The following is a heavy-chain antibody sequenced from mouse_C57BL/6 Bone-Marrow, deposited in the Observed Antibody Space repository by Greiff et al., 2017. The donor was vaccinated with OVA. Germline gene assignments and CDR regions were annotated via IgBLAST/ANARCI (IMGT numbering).Heavy chain of an antibody. CDR2: IDPENGDT. D-gene: IGHD1-1*01. V-gene: IGHV14-4*01. J-gene: IGHJ3*01. CDR3: TTWDYYGSSSSFAY. Sequence: EVQLQQSGAELVRPGASVKLSCTASGFNIKDDYMHWVKQRPEQGLEWIGWIDPENGDTEYATKFQGKATITADTSSNTAYLQLSSLTSEDTAVYYCTTWDYYGSSSSFAYWGQGTLVTVSA. CDR1: GFNIKDDY.